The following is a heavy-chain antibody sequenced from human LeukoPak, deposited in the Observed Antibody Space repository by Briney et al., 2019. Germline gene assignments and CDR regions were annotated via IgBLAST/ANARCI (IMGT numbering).Heavy chain of an antibody. D-gene: IGHD3-16*01. V-gene: IGHV3-23*01. CDR3: TKHRVGGHTPFDY. Sequence: GGSLRLSCAASGFTFSNAWMNWVRQAPGKGLEWVSSISTSGENTYYADSVKGRFTISRDNSKNTLSLQMNSLRAEDTAIYYCTKHRVGGHTPFDYWGQGTLVTVSS. CDR1: GFTFSNAW. J-gene: IGHJ4*02. CDR2: ISTSGENT.